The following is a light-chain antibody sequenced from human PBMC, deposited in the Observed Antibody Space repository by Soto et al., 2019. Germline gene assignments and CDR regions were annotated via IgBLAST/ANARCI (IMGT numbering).Light chain of an antibody. V-gene: IGKV3-15*01. CDR2: DTS. Sequence: DIVVTQSPATLSASPGERVTLSCRASQFVSSRLAWYQQRPGQVPRLLIYDTSNRAPGISARFSGSVSGTEFTLTISSLQSEDFAVYSCQEYIQWPPGMFGPGTTVDIK. J-gene: IGKJ1*01. CDR1: QFVSSR. CDR3: QEYIQWPPGM.